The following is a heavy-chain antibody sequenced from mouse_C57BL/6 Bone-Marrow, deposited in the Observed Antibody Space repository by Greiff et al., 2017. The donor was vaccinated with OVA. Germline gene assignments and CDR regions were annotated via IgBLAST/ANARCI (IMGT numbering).Heavy chain of an antibody. V-gene: IGHV1-7*01. Sequence: QVQLQQSGAELAKPGASVKLSCKASGYTFTSYWMHSVKQRPGQGLEWIGYINPSSGYTKYNQKFKDKATLTVDKSSSTAYMQLSSLTSEDSAVYYCAREGFYAMDYWGQGTSVTVSS. CDR2: INPSSGYT. J-gene: IGHJ4*01. CDR1: GYTFTSYW. CDR3: AREGFYAMDY.